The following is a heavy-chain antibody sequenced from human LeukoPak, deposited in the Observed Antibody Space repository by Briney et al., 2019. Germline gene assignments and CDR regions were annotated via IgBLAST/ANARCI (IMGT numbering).Heavy chain of an antibody. CDR2: IKSKTDGGTT. CDR1: GFSFNQAW. J-gene: IGHJ4*02. D-gene: IGHD4-23*01. V-gene: IGHV3-15*01. CDR3: TTDHYGGSTAGFDY. Sequence: PGGSLRLSCAVSGFSFNQAWMSWVRQAPGKGLEWVGRIKSKTDGGTTDYAAPVKGRFTISRDDSKNTVYVEMNSLKAEDTAAYYCTTDHYGGSTAGFDYWGQGTLVTVSS.